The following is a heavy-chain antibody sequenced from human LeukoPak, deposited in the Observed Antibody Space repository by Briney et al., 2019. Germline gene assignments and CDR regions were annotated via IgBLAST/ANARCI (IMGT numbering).Heavy chain of an antibody. J-gene: IGHJ4*02. V-gene: IGHV3-69-1*01. CDR3: ARDFEERGYYLADFDS. D-gene: IGHD3-22*01. CDR2: ITTSNDI. CDR1: GFTFNDYI. Sequence: GGSLRLSCAASGFTFNDYIMNWVRQAPGKGLEWVSSITTSNDIYYADSVKGRFTISGDNAKHSLYLQMNSLRADDTAVYYCARDFEERGYYLADFDSWGQGTLVTVTS.